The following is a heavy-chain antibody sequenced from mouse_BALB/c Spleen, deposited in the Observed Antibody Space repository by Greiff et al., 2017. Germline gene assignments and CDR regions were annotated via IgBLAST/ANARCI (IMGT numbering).Heavy chain of an antibody. J-gene: IGHJ4*01. D-gene: IGHD1-2*01. CDR3: TRYITTAEGYAMDY. CDR1: GYTFTSYW. CDR2: IYPSDSYT. V-gene: IGHV1-69*02. Sequence: QVQLQQPGAELVRPGASVKLSCKASGYTFTSYWINWVKQRPGQGLEWIGNIYPSDSYTNYNQKFKDKATLTVDKSSSTAYMQLSSPTSEDSAVYYCTRYITTAEGYAMDYWGQGTSVTVSS.